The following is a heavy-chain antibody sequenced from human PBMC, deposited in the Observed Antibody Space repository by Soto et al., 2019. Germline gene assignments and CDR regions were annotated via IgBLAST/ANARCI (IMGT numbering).Heavy chain of an antibody. CDR2: ISSSSSYI. D-gene: IGHD6-13*01. Sequence: GGSLRLSYAASGFTFSSYSMNWVRQAPGKGLEWVSSISSSSSYIYYADSVKGRFTISRDNAKNSLYLQMNSLRAEDTAVYYWSREGLAAAATDYWGQGTLVTGSS. CDR1: GFTFSSYS. V-gene: IGHV3-21*01. CDR3: SREGLAAAATDY. J-gene: IGHJ4*02.